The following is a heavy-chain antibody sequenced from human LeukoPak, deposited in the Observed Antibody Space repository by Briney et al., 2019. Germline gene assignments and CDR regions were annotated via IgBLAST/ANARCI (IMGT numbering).Heavy chain of an antibody. V-gene: IGHV3-21*01. D-gene: IGHD3-22*01. Sequence: GGPLLLSCAASGFTFSSYTMNCVRPAPGKGLEWVPSISSGSTYIYYADSVKGRFTISRDNAKNSLYLQMNSLRAEDTAVYYCAAHYYDSSGWLGPFDIWGQGTMVTVSS. CDR3: AAHYYDSSGWLGPFDI. CDR2: ISSGSTYI. J-gene: IGHJ3*02. CDR1: GFTFSSYT.